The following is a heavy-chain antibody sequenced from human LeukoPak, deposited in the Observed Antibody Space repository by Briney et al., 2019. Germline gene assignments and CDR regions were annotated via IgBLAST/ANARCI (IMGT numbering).Heavy chain of an antibody. Sequence: SETLSLTCTVSGGSISSYYWSWIRQPPGKGLEWIGYTYYSGSTNYNPSLKSRVTISVDTSKNQFSLKLSSVTAADTAVYYCARHWGPVRGYWFDPWGQGTLVTVSS. V-gene: IGHV4-59*08. J-gene: IGHJ5*02. CDR3: ARHWGPVRGYWFDP. CDR1: GGSISSYY. D-gene: IGHD3-16*01. CDR2: TYYSGST.